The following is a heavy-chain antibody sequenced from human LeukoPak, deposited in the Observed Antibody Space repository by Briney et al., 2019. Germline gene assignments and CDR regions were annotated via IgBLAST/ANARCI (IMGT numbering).Heavy chain of an antibody. CDR2: IYYSGSA. CDR3: ARGGSYYDY. J-gene: IGHJ4*02. D-gene: IGHD3-16*01. CDR1: GGSIRNGDYY. Sequence: PSQTLSLTCTVSGGSIRNGDYYWSWIRQPPGKGLERIGYIYYSGSAYYNPSLKSRSTMSVDTSKNQFSLTLTSVTAADTAVYYCARGGSYYDYWGQGTLVTVSS. V-gene: IGHV4-30-4*01.